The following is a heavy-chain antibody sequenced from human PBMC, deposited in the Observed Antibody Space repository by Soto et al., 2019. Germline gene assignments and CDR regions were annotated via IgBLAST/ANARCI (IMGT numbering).Heavy chain of an antibody. Sequence: PGESLKISCKGSGYSFTSYWIGWVRQMPGKGLEWMGIIYPGDSDTRYSPSFQGQVTISADKSISTAYLQWSSLKASDTAMYYCARHRYYGHSSGQRQGFDYWGQGTLVTVSS. V-gene: IGHV5-51*01. CDR3: ARHRYYGHSSGQRQGFDY. D-gene: IGHD6-19*01. J-gene: IGHJ4*02. CDR1: GYSFTSYW. CDR2: IYPGDSDT.